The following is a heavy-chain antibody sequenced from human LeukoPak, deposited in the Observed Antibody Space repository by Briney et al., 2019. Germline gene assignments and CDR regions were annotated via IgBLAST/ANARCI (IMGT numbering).Heavy chain of an antibody. CDR1: GGSISSYY. CDR3: ARGPTEGYYYYYMDV. Sequence: PSETLSLTCTVSGGSISSYYWSWIRQPPGKGLEWIGYIYYSGSTNYNPSLKSRVTISVDTSKNQFSLKLSSVTAADTAVYYCARGPTEGYYYYYMDVWGKGTTVTVSS. J-gene: IGHJ6*03. CDR2: IYYSGST. V-gene: IGHV4-59*01.